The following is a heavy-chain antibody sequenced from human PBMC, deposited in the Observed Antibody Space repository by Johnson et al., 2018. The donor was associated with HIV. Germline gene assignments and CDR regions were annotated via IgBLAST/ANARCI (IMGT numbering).Heavy chain of an antibody. CDR3: ARDKVDDAFDI. J-gene: IGHJ3*02. CDR1: RFTFSSYG. V-gene: IGHV3-64*01. D-gene: IGHD1-26*01. Sequence: VQLVESGGGVVQPGGSLRLSCAASRFTFSSYGMHWVRQAPGKGLEYVSGISSKGGSTYYANSVKGRFTISRDNSKNTLYLQMNSLRAEDTAVYYCARDKVDDAFDIWGQGTMVTVSS. CDR2: ISSKGGST.